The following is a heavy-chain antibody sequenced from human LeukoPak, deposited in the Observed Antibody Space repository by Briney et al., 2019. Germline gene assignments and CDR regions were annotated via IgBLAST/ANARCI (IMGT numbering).Heavy chain of an antibody. Sequence: ASVKVSCKTSGFTFTSYHMHWVREAPGQGLEWMGVIFASGGRTRFAQKFQGRIPVTRDTSTSTVYMELSSLRADDTAVYYCAREEAVVGGTDLDFWGQGTLVTVSS. V-gene: IGHV1-46*01. D-gene: IGHD6-19*01. CDR1: GFTFTSYH. CDR3: AREEAVVGGTDLDF. J-gene: IGHJ4*02. CDR2: IFASGGRT.